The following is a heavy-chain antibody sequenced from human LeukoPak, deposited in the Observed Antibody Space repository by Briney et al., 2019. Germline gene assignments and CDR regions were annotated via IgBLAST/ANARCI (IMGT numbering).Heavy chain of an antibody. V-gene: IGHV4-59*01. CDR2: IYYSGST. D-gene: IGHD1-26*01. CDR1: GGSISSYY. J-gene: IGHJ4*02. Sequence: PSETLSLTCTVSGGSISSYYWSWIRQPPGKGLEWIGYIYYSGSTNYNPSLKSRVTISVDTSKNQFSLKLGSVTAADTAVYYCARGPYSGSYEFDYWGQGTLVTVSS. CDR3: ARGPYSGSYEFDY.